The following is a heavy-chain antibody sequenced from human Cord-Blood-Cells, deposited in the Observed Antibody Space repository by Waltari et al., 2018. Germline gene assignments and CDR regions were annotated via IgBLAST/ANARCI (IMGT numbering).Heavy chain of an antibody. Sequence: QITLKESGPTLVKPTQTLTLTCTFSGFSLSTSGVGVGWIRQPPGKALEGLALIYWNDDKRYSPALKSRLTITKDTSKNQVVLTMTNMDPVDTATYYCAHSYNWGDAFDIWGQGTMVTVSS. J-gene: IGHJ3*02. CDR1: GFSLSTSGVG. V-gene: IGHV2-5*01. CDR3: AHSYNWGDAFDI. D-gene: IGHD7-27*01. CDR2: IYWNDDK.